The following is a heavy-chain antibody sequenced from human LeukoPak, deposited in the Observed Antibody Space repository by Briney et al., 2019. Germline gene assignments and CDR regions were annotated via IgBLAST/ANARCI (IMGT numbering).Heavy chain of an antibody. Sequence: GGSLRLSCAASGFTFSSYAMSWVRQAPGKGLEWVSAISGSGGSTYYADSVKGRFTISRDNSKNTLYLQMSSLRAEDTAVYYCAKCRFFTYAFDIWGQGTMVTVSS. CDR1: GFTFSSYA. D-gene: IGHD2/OR15-2a*01. J-gene: IGHJ3*02. CDR2: ISGSGGST. V-gene: IGHV3-23*01. CDR3: AKCRFFTYAFDI.